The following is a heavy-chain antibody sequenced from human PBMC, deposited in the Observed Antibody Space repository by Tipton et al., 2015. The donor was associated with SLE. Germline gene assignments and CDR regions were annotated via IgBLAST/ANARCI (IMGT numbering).Heavy chain of an antibody. J-gene: IGHJ6*02. CDR3: ARDGGQWLEYYYGMDV. CDR1: GYSISSGYY. V-gene: IGHV4-38-2*02. Sequence: TLSLTCAVSGYSISSGYYWGWIRQPPGKGLEWIGSIYHSGSTYYNPSLKSRVTISVDTSKNQFSLKLSSVTAADTAVYYCARDGGQWLEYYYGMDVWGQGTTITVSS. D-gene: IGHD6-19*01. CDR2: IYHSGST.